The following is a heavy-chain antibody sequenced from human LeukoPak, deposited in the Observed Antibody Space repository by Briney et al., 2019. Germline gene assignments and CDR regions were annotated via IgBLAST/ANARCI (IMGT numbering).Heavy chain of an antibody. J-gene: IGHJ4*02. Sequence: GGSLRLSCTASEFTVSRNYMLWVRQAPGKGLEWASLIFSNGDTHYADSVKGRFTISRDTSKNTVSLQMNSLRVEDTAMYYCTRDQMNYWGQGTLVTVSS. CDR2: IFSNGDT. V-gene: IGHV3-53*01. CDR1: EFTVSRNY. D-gene: IGHD5-24*01. CDR3: TRDQMNY.